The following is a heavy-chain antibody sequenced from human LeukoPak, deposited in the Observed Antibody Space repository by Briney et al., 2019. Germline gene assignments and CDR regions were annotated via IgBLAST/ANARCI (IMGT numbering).Heavy chain of an antibody. J-gene: IGHJ6*02. Sequence: TGGSLRLSCAASGFTFSSYAMSWVRQAPGKGLEWVSAISGSGGSTYYADSVKGRFTISRDNSKNTLYLQMNSLRAEDTAVYYCAKWAFGVATNFYYYGMDVWGQGTTVTVSS. V-gene: IGHV3-23*01. CDR1: GFTFSSYA. D-gene: IGHD5-12*01. CDR3: AKWAFGVATNFYYYGMDV. CDR2: ISGSGGST.